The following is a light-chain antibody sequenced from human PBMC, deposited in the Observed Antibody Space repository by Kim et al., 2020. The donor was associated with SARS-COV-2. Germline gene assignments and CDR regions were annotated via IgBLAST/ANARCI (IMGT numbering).Light chain of an antibody. CDR1: KLGDKY. J-gene: IGLJ2*01. CDR3: QAWVSSTVV. CDR2: QDS. Sequence: VSPGQTASITCSGEKLGDKYACWYQQKPGQSPVLVIYQDSMRPSGIPERFSGSNSENTATLTISGTQAVDEADYYCQAWVSSTVVFGGGTQLTVL. V-gene: IGLV3-1*01.